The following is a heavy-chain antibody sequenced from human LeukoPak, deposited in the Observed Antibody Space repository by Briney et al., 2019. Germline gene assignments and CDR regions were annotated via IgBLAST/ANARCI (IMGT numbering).Heavy chain of an antibody. CDR2: VYHSGST. J-gene: IGHJ6*03. CDR1: GGSISSIGYY. Sequence: SETLSLSCTVSGGSISSIGYYWGWIRQPPGKGPECIGRVYHSGSTSYNPSLKSRATISVDTPKTQFSLKVSSVTAADTAVYYCARRATYYYYMDVWGKGTTVTVSS. V-gene: IGHV4-39*01. CDR3: ARRATYYYYMDV. D-gene: IGHD5-12*01.